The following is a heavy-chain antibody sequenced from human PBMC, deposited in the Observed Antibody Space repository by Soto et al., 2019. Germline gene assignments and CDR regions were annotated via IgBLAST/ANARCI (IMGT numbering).Heavy chain of an antibody. J-gene: IGHJ4*02. CDR2: IYPGDSDT. D-gene: IGHD5-18*01. CDR3: AREEYSFGYDY. CDR1: GYIFTSYW. Sequence: PGESLKISCKGSGYIFTSYWIGWFLQMPGKGLEWMGIIYPGDSDTRYSPSFQGQVTISADKSISTAYLQWSSLKASDTAMYYCAREEYSFGYDYWGQGTLVTVSS. V-gene: IGHV5-51*01.